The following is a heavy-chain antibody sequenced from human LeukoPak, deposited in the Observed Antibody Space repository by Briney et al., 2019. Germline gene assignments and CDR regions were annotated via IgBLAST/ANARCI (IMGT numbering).Heavy chain of an antibody. CDR2: IYYSGST. V-gene: IGHV4-59*11. J-gene: IGHJ3*02. CDR1: GGSISSHY. D-gene: IGHD6-6*01. CDR3: AREYSSSSGAFDI. Sequence: SETLSLTCTVSGGSISSHYWSWIRQPPGKGLEWIGYIYYSGSTNYNPSLKGRVTISVDTSKNQFSLKLSSVTAADTAVYYCAREYSSSSGAFDIWGQGTMVTVSS.